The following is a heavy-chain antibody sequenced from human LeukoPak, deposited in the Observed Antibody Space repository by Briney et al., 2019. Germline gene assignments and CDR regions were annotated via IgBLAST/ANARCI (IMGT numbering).Heavy chain of an antibody. CDR2: IYTSGST. J-gene: IGHJ3*02. V-gene: IGHV4-4*07. D-gene: IGHD6-19*01. CDR3: ARALSGQWLVKGGRSAFDI. CDR1: GGSISSYY. Sequence: VKPSETLSLTCTVSGGSISSYYWSWIRQPAGKGLEWIGRIYTSGSTNYNPSLKSRVTMSVDTSKNQFSLKLSSVTAADAAVYYCARALSGQWLVKGGRSAFDIWGQGTMVTVSS.